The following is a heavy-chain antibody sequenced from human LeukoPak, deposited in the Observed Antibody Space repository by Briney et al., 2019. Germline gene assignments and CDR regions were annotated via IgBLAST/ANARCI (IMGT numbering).Heavy chain of an antibody. V-gene: IGHV4-59*01. CDR1: GGSISSYY. CDR2: ISYSGST. Sequence: ASETLSLTCTVSGGSISSYYWSWIRQPPGKRLEWMGYISYSGSTNFNPSLKSRVTISVDTSKNQFSLKLSSVTAADTAVYYCAREGTAGTNLNWFDPWGQGTLVTVSS. CDR3: AREGTAGTNLNWFDP. D-gene: IGHD1-1*01. J-gene: IGHJ5*02.